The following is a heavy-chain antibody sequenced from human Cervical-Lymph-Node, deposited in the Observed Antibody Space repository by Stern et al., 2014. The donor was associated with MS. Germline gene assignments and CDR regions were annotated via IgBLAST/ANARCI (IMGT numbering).Heavy chain of an antibody. CDR2: INTNTGNS. V-gene: IGHV7-4-1*02. D-gene: IGHD6-25*01. Sequence: QVQLVQSGSELKKPGASVKISCKASGYRFTRYAMNWVRQAPGQGLEWMGWINTNTGNSTYAQDFTGRFAFSLDTSVSTTFLEISGLKTDDSAVYYCARGGVSYSGTWDDYWGQGTLVTVSS. J-gene: IGHJ4*02. CDR1: GYRFTRYA. CDR3: ARGGVSYSGTWDDY.